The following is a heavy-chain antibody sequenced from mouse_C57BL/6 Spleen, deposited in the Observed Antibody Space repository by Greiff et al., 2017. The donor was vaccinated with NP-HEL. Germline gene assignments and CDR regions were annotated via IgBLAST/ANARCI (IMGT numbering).Heavy chain of an antibody. CDR2: IYPRSGNT. CDR3: ARGGQLRPMDY. D-gene: IGHD3-2*02. Sequence: QVQLKESGAELARPGASVKLSCKASGYTFTSYGISWVKQRTGQGLEWIGEIYPRSGNTYYNEKFKGKATLTADKSSSTAYMELRSLTSEDSAVYFCARGGQLRPMDYWGQGTSVTVSS. CDR1: GYTFTSYG. J-gene: IGHJ4*01. V-gene: IGHV1-81*01.